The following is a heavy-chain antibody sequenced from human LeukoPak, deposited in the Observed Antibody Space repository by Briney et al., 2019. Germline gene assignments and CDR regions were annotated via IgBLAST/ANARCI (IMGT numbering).Heavy chain of an antibody. J-gene: IGHJ4*02. D-gene: IGHD3-22*01. V-gene: IGHV4-39*01. Sequence: SETLSLTCTVSGGSISSSSYYWGWIRQPPGEGLEWIGSIYYSGSTYYNPSLKSRVTISVDTSKNQFPLKLSSVTAADTAVYYCARQPSYDSSGYCDYWGQGTLVTVSS. CDR3: ARQPSYDSSGYCDY. CDR1: GGSISSSSYY. CDR2: IYYSGST.